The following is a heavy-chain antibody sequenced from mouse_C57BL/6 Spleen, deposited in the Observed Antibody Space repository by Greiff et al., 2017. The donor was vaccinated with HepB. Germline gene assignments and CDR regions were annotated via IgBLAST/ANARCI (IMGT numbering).Heavy chain of an antibody. J-gene: IGHJ1*03. CDR3: AKRDGYDWYFDV. CDR2: IWGGGST. V-gene: IGHV2-9*01. Sequence: VQRVESGPGLVAPSQSLSIPCTVSGFSLTSYGVDWVRQPPGKGLEWLGVIWGGGSTNYTSAIMSRLSISQDNSKSQVFLKMNSLQTDDTAMYYWAKRDGYDWYFDVWGTGTTVTVSS. CDR1: GFSLTSYG. D-gene: IGHD2-2*01.